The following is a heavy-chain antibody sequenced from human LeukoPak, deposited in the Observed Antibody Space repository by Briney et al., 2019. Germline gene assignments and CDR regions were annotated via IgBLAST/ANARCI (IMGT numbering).Heavy chain of an antibody. CDR1: GGTFSSYA. CDR3: ASALYYYDSSGYSLGY. Sequence: SVKVSCKASGGTFSSYAISWARQAPGQGLEWMGRIIPILGIANYAQKFQGRVTITADKSTSTAYMELSSLRSEDTAVYYCASALYYYDSSGYSLGYWGQGTLVTVSS. D-gene: IGHD3-22*01. J-gene: IGHJ4*02. CDR2: IIPILGIA. V-gene: IGHV1-69*04.